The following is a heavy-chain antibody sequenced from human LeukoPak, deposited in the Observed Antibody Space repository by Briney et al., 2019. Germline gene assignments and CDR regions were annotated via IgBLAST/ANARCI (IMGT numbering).Heavy chain of an antibody. CDR2: ISLNGDTT. CDR1: GFSLSRNA. CDR3: AKEEVPNDY. D-gene: IGHD2-2*01. Sequence: PGGSLRLSCAVSGFSLSRNAMCWVRQAPGKGLEWVSGISLNGDTTYYADSVRGRFTISRDTSKNTLFLQMDTLRVEDTAVYYWAKEEVPNDYWGQGTLVTVSS. J-gene: IGHJ4*02. V-gene: IGHV3-23*01.